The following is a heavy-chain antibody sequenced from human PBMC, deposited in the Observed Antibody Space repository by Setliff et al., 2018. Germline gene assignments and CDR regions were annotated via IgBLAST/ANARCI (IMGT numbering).Heavy chain of an antibody. J-gene: IGHJ4*02. CDR2: IYPGDSDT. Sequence: GESLKLSCKGSGDNFNTNWIAWVRQMPGRGLEWMGVIYPGDSDTRYSPSFEGQVIISADKSSSSAFLQWNSLKASDTAMYFCARRDFGSDYPLVSWGQGTLVTVS. V-gene: IGHV5-51*01. D-gene: IGHD6-25*01. CDR1: GDNFNTNW. CDR3: ARRDFGSDYPLVS.